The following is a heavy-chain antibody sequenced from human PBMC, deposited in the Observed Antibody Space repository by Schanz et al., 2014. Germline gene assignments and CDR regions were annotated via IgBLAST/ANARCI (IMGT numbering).Heavy chain of an antibody. J-gene: IGHJ5*02. Sequence: QVQLVESGGGVVQPGRSLRLSCAASGFTFSSYAMHWVRQAPGKGLEWVAVISYDGSNKYYADSVKGRFTISRDNSKNTLYLQMNILRADATAVYYCARDPSGSYGCFDPWGQGTLVTVSS. CDR1: GFTFSSYA. CDR3: ARDPSGSYGCFDP. D-gene: IGHD1-26*01. CDR2: ISYDGSNK. V-gene: IGHV3-30*04.